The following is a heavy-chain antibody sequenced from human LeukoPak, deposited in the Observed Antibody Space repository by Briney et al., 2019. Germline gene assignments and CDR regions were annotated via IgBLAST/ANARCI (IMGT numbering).Heavy chain of an antibody. D-gene: IGHD3-9*01. CDR1: GGTFSSYA. J-gene: IGHJ4*02. CDR2: IIPIFGTA. V-gene: IGHV1-69*13. Sequence: SVKVSCKASGGTFSSYAISWVRQAPGQGLEWMGGIIPIFGTANYAQKFQGRVTITADESTSTAYMELSSLRSEDTAVYYCAKTRGRPYDILTGTPFDYWGQGTLVTVSS. CDR3: AKTRGRPYDILTGTPFDY.